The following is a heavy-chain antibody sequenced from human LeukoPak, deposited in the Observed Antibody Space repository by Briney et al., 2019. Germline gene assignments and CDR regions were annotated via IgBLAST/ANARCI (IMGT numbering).Heavy chain of an antibody. CDR2: IYSGGSP. Sequence: GGSLRLSGAASGFTFTSTYMSGCRQAPGKGLEWVSFIYSGGSPYYADSVKARFTISSDSSKPTVYLQMTTPRAEDSAVYHCARAGPFTGPTSTPRASDSWGQGILVTVSS. V-gene: IGHV3-66*01. CDR1: GFTFTSTY. D-gene: IGHD1-7*01. J-gene: IGHJ4*02. CDR3: ARAGPFTGPTSTPRASDS.